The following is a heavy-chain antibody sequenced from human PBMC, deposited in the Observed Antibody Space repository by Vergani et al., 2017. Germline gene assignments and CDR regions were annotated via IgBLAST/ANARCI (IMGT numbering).Heavy chain of an antibody. CDR3: AKDLGTSSGGGWFDP. Sequence: EVQLLESGGGLVQPGGSLRLTCAASEFTFSNYAMNWVRQAPGKGLEWVSGISWNSNSIGYADSVKGRFTISRDNAKNSLYLQMNSLRAEDTALYYCAKDLGTSSGGGWFDPWGQGTLVTVSS. V-gene: IGHV3-9*01. J-gene: IGHJ5*02. CDR1: EFTFSNYA. D-gene: IGHD6-6*01. CDR2: ISWNSNSI.